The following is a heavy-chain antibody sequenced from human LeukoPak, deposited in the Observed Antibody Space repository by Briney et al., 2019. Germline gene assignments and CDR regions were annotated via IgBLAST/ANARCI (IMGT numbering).Heavy chain of an antibody. D-gene: IGHD2-21*01. CDR1: GLSFNRYT. CDR3: ARDRSGSSYSPYFDY. Sequence: GGSLRLSCAASGLSFNRYTMNWVRQAQGKGLEWVSSISGSTVYIYYADSVKGRFTISRDNAKNSVYLEMNSLRAEDTAVYYCARDRSGSSYSPYFDYWGQGTLGTVSS. V-gene: IGHV3-21*01. CDR2: ISGSTVYI. J-gene: IGHJ4*02.